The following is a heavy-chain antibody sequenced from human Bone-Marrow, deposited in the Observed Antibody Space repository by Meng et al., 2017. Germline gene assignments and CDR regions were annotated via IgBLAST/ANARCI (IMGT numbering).Heavy chain of an antibody. CDR3: ARFALLDY. V-gene: IGHV3-30*01. CDR2: ISYDGSNK. CDR1: GFTFSSYA. Sequence: VEMGGSGGGVVQPGRSLRLSCAASGFTFSSYAMHWVRQAPGKGLEWVAVISYDGSNKYYADSVKGRFTISRDNSKNTLYLQMNSLRAEDTAVYYCARFALLDYWGQGTLVTVSS. D-gene: IGHD3-10*01. J-gene: IGHJ4*02.